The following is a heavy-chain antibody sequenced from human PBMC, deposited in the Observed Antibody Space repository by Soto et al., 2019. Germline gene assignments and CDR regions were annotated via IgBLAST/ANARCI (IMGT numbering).Heavy chain of an antibody. V-gene: IGHV1-69*01. D-gene: IGHD6-19*01. J-gene: IGHJ3*02. Sequence: QVQLVQSGAEVKKPGSSVKVSCKASGGTFSSYAISWVRQAPGQGLEWMGGIIPIFGTANYAQKFQGRVTITADESTGTAYMELSSLRSEDTAVYYCASNRILIAVAGTPARSAFDIWGQGTMVTVSS. CDR2: IIPIFGTA. CDR3: ASNRILIAVAGTPARSAFDI. CDR1: GGTFSSYA.